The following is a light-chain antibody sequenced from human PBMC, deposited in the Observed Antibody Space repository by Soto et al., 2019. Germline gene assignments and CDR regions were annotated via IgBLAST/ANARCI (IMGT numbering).Light chain of an antibody. V-gene: IGKV3-15*01. CDR2: GAS. Sequence: EIVMTQSPATLSVSPGEIATLSCRARQSVSSNVAWYQQKPGQAPRPLIYGASTRATRIPAGFSGSGSGTEFHLTISRLQAEALAFYYCHQYNNWPPWTFGQGPKVEIK. CDR1: QSVSSN. CDR3: HQYNNWPPWT. J-gene: IGKJ1*01.